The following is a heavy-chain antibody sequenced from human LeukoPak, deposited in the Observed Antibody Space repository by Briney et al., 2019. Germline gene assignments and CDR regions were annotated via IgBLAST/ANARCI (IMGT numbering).Heavy chain of an antibody. V-gene: IGHV3-7*04. CDR3: VGDER. J-gene: IGHJ4*02. CDR1: GFTFSNHG. CDR2: INQDGTER. Sequence: PGGSLRLSCAASGFTFSNHGMHWVRQALGKGLEWVAHINQDGTERKYVDSVRGRFTISRDNAKNSLYLQMNSLRDEDTAVYYCVGDERWGQGAQVTVSS. D-gene: IGHD1-1*01.